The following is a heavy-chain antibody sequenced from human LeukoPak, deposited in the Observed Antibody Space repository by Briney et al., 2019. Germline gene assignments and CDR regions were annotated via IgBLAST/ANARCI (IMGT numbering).Heavy chain of an antibody. CDR2: IWYDGSNK. D-gene: IGHD5-18*01. CDR3: AKGRGYSYGWVFDP. Sequence: GGSLRLSCAASGFTFSNYGMHWVRQAPGKGLEWVALIWYDGSNKYYADSVKGRFTISRDNSKNTLYLQMNSLRADDTAVYYCAKGRGYSYGWVFDPWGQGTLVTVSS. CDR1: GFTFSNYG. J-gene: IGHJ5*02. V-gene: IGHV3-33*06.